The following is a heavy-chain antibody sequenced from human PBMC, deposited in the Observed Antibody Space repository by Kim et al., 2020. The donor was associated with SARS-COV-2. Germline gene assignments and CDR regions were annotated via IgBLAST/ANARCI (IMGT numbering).Heavy chain of an antibody. CDR3: ARVTHCRSDNCYTQDY. CDR1: GYTFSTYD. J-gene: IGHJ4*02. Sequence: ASVKVSCKASGYTFSTYDINWVRQATGQGLEWMGWMNPNSGNTGYAQKFQGRVTMTRSTSINTAYMELSGLRSEDTAVYYCARVTHCRSDNCYTQDYWGQGTLVTVSS. D-gene: IGHD2-2*02. CDR2: MNPNSGNT. V-gene: IGHV1-8*01.